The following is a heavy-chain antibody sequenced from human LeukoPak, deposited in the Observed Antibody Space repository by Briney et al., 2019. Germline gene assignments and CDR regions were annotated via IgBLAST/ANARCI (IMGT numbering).Heavy chain of an antibody. CDR3: ARDLPAKRYFDWLSNFDY. D-gene: IGHD3-9*01. CDR1: GYTFTSYA. Sequence: ASVKVSCKASGYTFTSYAMNWVRQVPGQGLEWMGWINTNTGNPTYAQGFTGRFVFSLDTSVSTAYLQISSLKAEDTAVYYCARDLPAKRYFDWLSNFDYWGQGTLVTVSS. V-gene: IGHV7-4-1*02. J-gene: IGHJ4*02. CDR2: INTNTGNP.